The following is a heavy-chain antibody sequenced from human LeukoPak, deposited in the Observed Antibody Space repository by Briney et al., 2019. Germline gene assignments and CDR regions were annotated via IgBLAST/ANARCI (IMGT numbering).Heavy chain of an antibody. CDR1: GFTFSSYG. V-gene: IGHV3-30*02. CDR2: IRYDGSNK. Sequence: GSLRLSCAASGFTFSSYGMHWVRQAPGKGLEWLAFIRYDGSNKYYADSVKGRFTISRDNSKNTLYLQMNSLRAEDTAVYYCAKLGRLAWVVPAAKDAFDIWGQGTMVTVSS. D-gene: IGHD2-2*01. J-gene: IGHJ3*02. CDR3: AKLGRLAWVVPAAKDAFDI.